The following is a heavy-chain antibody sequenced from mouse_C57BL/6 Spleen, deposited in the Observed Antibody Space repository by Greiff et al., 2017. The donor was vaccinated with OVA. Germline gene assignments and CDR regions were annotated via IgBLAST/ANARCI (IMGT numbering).Heavy chain of an antibody. Sequence: QVQLQESGTELVKPGASVKLSCKASGYTFTSYCMHWVKQRPGQGLEWIGNIYPGNGGTNYNEKFKSKATLTADKSSSTAYMQLSSLTSEDSAVEYCAGGGSDHWYIDDWGKGTTVTVSS. CDR3: AGGGSDHWYIDD. V-gene: IGHV1-53*01. CDR1: GYTFTSYC. D-gene: IGHD1-1*01. CDR2: IYPGNGGT. J-gene: IGHJ1*03.